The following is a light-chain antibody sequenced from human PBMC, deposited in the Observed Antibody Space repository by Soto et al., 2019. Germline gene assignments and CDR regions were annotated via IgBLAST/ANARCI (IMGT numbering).Light chain of an antibody. CDR3: QVWDSSSDPYV. J-gene: IGLJ1*01. V-gene: IGLV3-21*02. Sequence: SYARAEPPWVSVAPGQTARVTCGGNNIGSKSVHWYQQKPGQAPVLVVYDDSDRPSGIPERFSGSNSGNTATLTISRVEAGDEADYYCQVWDSSSDPYVFGTGTKVTVL. CDR1: NIGSKS. CDR2: DDS.